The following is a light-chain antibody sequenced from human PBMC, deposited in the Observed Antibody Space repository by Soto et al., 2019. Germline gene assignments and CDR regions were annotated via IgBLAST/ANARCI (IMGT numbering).Light chain of an antibody. CDR1: QSISSW. Sequence: DIQMHQSPSTVSASVGDRVTITCRASQSISSWLAWYQQKPGKAPKPLIYDASSLESGVPSRFSGSGSGTEFTLTISSLQPDDVAAYYCQQYVTYRTFGQGTKVDIK. CDR3: QQYVTYRT. V-gene: IGKV1-5*01. J-gene: IGKJ1*01. CDR2: DAS.